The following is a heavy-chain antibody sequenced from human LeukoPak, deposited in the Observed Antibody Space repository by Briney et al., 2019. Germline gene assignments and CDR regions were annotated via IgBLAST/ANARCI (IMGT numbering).Heavy chain of an antibody. CDR2: ISSGSTYI. J-gene: IGHJ4*02. D-gene: IGHD6-13*01. Sequence: AGGSLRLSCAASGFTFSSYSMNWVRQAPGKGLEWVSSISSGSTYIYYADSVKGRFTVSRDNAKNSLYLQMNSLRAEDTAVYYCARAPYSTSWYVDYWGQGTLVTVSS. CDR1: GFTFSSYS. CDR3: ARAPYSTSWYVDY. V-gene: IGHV3-21*01.